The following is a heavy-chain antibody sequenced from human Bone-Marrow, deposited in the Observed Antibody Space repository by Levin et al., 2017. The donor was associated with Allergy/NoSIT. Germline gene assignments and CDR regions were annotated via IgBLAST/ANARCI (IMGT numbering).Heavy chain of an antibody. J-gene: IGHJ4*02. Sequence: GESLKISCAASGFTFINYDMSWVRRAPGKGLEWVSAIRDSGRKTFYADSVKGRFTISRDNSKNTVSLQMNSLRAEDTAIYYCVPGIAVTGSPTDHWGQGTLVTVSS. V-gene: IGHV3-23*01. D-gene: IGHD6-19*01. CDR3: VPGIAVTGSPTDH. CDR1: GFTFINYD. CDR2: IRDSGRKT.